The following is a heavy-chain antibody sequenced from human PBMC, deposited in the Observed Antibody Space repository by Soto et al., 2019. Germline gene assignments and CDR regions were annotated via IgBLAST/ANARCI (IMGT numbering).Heavy chain of an antibody. Sequence: PGGSLRLSCASSGFNVNSDHMNWVRQTPGKGLEWVASIYSGETTYYADSVRGRFTISSDKSKNTLYFQLSSLRIEDTAVYYCTRDGRGLGRLSLFEYWGQGVLVTV. V-gene: IGHV3-53*01. CDR2: IYSGETT. CDR3: TRDGRGLGRLSLFEY. D-gene: IGHD2-21*02. J-gene: IGHJ4*02. CDR1: GFNVNSDH.